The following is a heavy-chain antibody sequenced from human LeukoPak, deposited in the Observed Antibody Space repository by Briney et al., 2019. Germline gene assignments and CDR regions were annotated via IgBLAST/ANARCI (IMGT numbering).Heavy chain of an antibody. Sequence: GSLRLSCAASGFTFSSYEMNWVRQPPGKGLEWIGEINHSGSTNYNPSLKSRVTISVDTSKNQFSLKLSSVTAADTAVYYCARGLTYYDILTGYYPIYYFDYWGQGTLVTVSS. CDR2: INHSGST. CDR3: ARGLTYYDILTGYYPIYYFDY. D-gene: IGHD3-9*01. CDR1: GFTFSSYE. J-gene: IGHJ4*02. V-gene: IGHV4-34*01.